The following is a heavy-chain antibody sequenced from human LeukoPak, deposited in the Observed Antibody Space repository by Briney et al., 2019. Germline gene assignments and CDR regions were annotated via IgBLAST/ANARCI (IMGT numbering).Heavy chain of an antibody. V-gene: IGHV4-59*01. CDR2: IYYSGST. D-gene: IGHD3-10*01. J-gene: IGHJ5*02. CDR3: ARVITIIRGLDP. CDR1: GGSISGYY. Sequence: KPSETLSLTCTVSGGSISGYYWNWIRQPPGKGLEWIGYIYYSGSTNYNPSLKSRVTISVDMSKNQFSLKLTSVTAADTAVYYCARVITIIRGLDPWGQGTVVTVSS.